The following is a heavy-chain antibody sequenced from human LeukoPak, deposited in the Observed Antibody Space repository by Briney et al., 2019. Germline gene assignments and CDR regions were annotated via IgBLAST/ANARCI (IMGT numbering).Heavy chain of an antibody. J-gene: IGHJ4*02. D-gene: IGHD2-21*01. CDR3: ARDSPNDGILWWSIDY. Sequence: GGPLRLSCGASGFIFSSYAVHWVRQAPGKGVEWVSSISSSSSYKYYADSLKGRFTISRDNAKKSLYLQMNRLRAEDTAVYYCARDSPNDGILWWSIDYWGQGTLVTVSS. CDR2: ISSSSSYK. CDR1: GFIFSSYA. V-gene: IGHV3-21*01.